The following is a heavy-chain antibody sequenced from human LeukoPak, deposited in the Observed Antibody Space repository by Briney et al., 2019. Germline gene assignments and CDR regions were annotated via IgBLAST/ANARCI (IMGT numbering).Heavy chain of an antibody. V-gene: IGHV3-48*03. D-gene: IGHD5-18*01. CDR2: ISSSGSTI. J-gene: IGHJ6*02. CDR1: GFTFSSYE. Sequence: GGSLRLSCAASGFTFSSYEMNWVRQAPGKGLEWVSYISSSGSTIYYADSVKGRFTISRDNAKNSLYLQMNSLRAEDTAVYYCARGGYRRGNSYYYYYGMDVWGQGTTVTVSS. CDR3: ARGGYRRGNSYYYYYGMDV.